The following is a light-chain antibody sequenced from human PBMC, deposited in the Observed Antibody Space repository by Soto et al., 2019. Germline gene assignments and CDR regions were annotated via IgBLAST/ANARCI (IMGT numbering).Light chain of an antibody. J-gene: IGKJ1*01. CDR1: QSLSGN. CDR2: RAS. CDR3: QQYSNWPPWT. Sequence: EIVMTQSPATLAVSPGDTATLSCRASQSLSGNLAWYQQKPGQAPRLLIFRASTRATGVPARFSGRGSGADFTLTISGLQSEDFAVYYCQQYSNWPPWTFGPGTKVDI. V-gene: IGKV3-15*01.